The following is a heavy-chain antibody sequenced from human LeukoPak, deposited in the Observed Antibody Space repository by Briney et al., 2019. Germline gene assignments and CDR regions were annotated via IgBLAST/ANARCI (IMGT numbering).Heavy chain of an antibody. CDR2: IWYDGSNK. V-gene: IGHV3-33*06. Sequence: PGRSLRLSCVSSGFTFSNYNMHWVRQAPGKGLEWVAAIWYDGSNKYYADSVKGRFTFSRDNSKNTLYLQMNSLRAEDTAVYYCAKGRILVGADFDYWGQGTLVTVSS. J-gene: IGHJ4*02. CDR3: AKGRILVGADFDY. D-gene: IGHD1-26*01. CDR1: GFTFSNYN.